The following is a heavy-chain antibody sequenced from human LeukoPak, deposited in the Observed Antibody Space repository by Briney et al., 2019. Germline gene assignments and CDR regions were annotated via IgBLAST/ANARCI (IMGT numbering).Heavy chain of an antibody. CDR2: IYYSGTT. Sequence: SETLSLTCTVSGGSISSSSYYWGWIRQPPGKGLEWIGSIYYSGTTYYNPSLKSRVTISVDTSKNQFSLKLSSVTAADTALYYCAGASYYFYHYMDVWGKGTTVTVSS. CDR1: GGSISSSSYY. CDR3: AGASYYFYHYMDV. D-gene: IGHD3-10*01. J-gene: IGHJ6*03. V-gene: IGHV4-39*01.